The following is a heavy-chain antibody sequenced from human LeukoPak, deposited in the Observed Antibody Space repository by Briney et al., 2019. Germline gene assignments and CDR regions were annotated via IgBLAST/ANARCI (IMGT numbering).Heavy chain of an antibody. D-gene: IGHD3-22*01. J-gene: IGHJ4*02. CDR2: IKQDGSEK. CDR3: ARDLGHFYYYDSSGYFDY. V-gene: IGHV3-7*01. CDR1: GFTFSSYW. Sequence: PGGFLRLSCAASGFTFSSYWMSWVRQAPGKGLEWVANIKQDGSEKYYVDSVKGRFTISRDNAKNSLYLQMNSLRAEDTAVYYCARDLGHFYYYDSSGYFDYWGQGTLVTVSS.